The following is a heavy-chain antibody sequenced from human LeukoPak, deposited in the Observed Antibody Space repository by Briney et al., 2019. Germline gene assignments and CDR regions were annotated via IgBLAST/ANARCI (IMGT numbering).Heavy chain of an antibody. CDR1: RFTLRTDS. V-gene: IGHV3-21*01. CDR2: ISSSSSYI. CDR3: ARDLGTRPYDSSGFPPDY. D-gene: IGHD3-22*01. J-gene: IGHJ4*02. Sequence: GGSLRLSCAPSRFTLRTDSMNWVRQAPGQGLEWVSSISSSSSYIDYADEVKARVTISRNSAKNSLYLQMNSLRAEDTAVYYGARDLGTRPYDSSGFPPDYWGQGTLVTVSS.